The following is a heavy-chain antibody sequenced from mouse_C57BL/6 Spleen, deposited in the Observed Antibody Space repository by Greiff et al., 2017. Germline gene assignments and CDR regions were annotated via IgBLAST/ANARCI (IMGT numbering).Heavy chain of an antibody. CDR3: ARHRIYDDYPYYYAMDY. J-gene: IGHJ4*01. D-gene: IGHD2-4*01. CDR2: ISNGGGST. V-gene: IGHV5-12*01. CDR1: GFTFSDYY. Sequence: EVKLVESGGGLVQPGGSLKLSCAASGFTFSDYYMYWVRQTPEKRLEWVAYISNGGGSTYYPDTVKGRFTISRDNAKNTLYRQMSRLKSEDTAMYYCARHRIYDDYPYYYAMDYWGQGTSVTVSS.